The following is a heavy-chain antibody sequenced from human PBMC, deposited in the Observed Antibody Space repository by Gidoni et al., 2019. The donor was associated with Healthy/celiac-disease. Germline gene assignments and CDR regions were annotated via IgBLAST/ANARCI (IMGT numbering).Heavy chain of an antibody. CDR3: ARSVDYYYYGMDV. CDR1: GFTFSSYG. V-gene: IGHV3-33*01. D-gene: IGHD2-15*01. Sequence: QVQLVESGGGVVQPGGSLRLSCAASGFTFSSYGMHWVRQAPGKGLEWVAVIWYDGSNKYYADSVKGRFTISRDNSKNTLYLQMNSLRAEDTAVYYCARSVDYYYYGMDVWGQGTTVTVSS. CDR2: IWYDGSNK. J-gene: IGHJ6*02.